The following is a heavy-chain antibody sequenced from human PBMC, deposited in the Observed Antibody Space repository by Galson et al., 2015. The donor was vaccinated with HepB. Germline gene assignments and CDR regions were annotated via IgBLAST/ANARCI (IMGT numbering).Heavy chain of an antibody. V-gene: IGHV3-30-3*01. J-gene: IGHJ6*02. D-gene: IGHD1-7*01. CDR1: GFTFSSYA. CDR3: AREYWNYGNYYGMDV. Sequence: SLRLSCAASGFTFSSYAMHWVRQAPGKGLEWVAVISYDGSNKYYADSVKGRFTISRDNSENTLYLQMNSLRAEDTAVYYCAREYWNYGNYYGMDVWGQGTTVTVSS. CDR2: ISYDGSNK.